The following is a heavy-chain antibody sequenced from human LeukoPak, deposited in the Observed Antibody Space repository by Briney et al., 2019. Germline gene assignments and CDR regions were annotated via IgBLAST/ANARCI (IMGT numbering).Heavy chain of an antibody. V-gene: IGHV3-7*01. Sequence: PGGSLRLSCAASGFTFSDYWMRWVRQAPGKGLEWVANIKQDGSEKYYVDSVKGRFAISRDDARNSLYLQMNSLRAEDTAVYYCARSTYYFNYWGQGTLVTVSS. CDR1: GFTFSDYW. J-gene: IGHJ4*02. CDR2: IKQDGSEK. D-gene: IGHD2-2*01. CDR3: ARSTYYFNY.